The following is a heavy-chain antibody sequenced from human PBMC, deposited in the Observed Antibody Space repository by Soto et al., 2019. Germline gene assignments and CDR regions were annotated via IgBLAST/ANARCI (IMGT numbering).Heavy chain of an antibody. CDR3: ARVVLEWLTTSGFDY. J-gene: IGHJ4*02. Sequence: QIQLVQSGAEVKKPGASVKVSCKASGYSFTSYGITWVRQAPGQGPEWLGWITAENGNTNYAQKFQGRSTMTTDTSKNTDFMELRGLRSDDTAVYYCARVVLEWLTTSGFDYWGQGTLVTVSS. CDR2: ITAENGNT. D-gene: IGHD3-3*01. V-gene: IGHV1-18*04. CDR1: GYSFTSYG.